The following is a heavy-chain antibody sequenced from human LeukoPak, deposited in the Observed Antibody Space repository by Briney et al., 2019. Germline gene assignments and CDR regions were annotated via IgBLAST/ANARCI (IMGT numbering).Heavy chain of an antibody. CDR1: GGSISNY. J-gene: IGHJ4*02. D-gene: IGHD5-12*01. CDR2: ITYSGST. CDR3: ARVGRNSDYDALGY. Sequence: PSETLSLTCTVSGGSISNYWTWIRQPPGKGLEWIGYITYSGSTNYNPSLKSRVTISADTSKNQFSLKLSSVTAADTAVYYCARVGRNSDYDALGYWGQGTLVIVSS. V-gene: IGHV4-59*01.